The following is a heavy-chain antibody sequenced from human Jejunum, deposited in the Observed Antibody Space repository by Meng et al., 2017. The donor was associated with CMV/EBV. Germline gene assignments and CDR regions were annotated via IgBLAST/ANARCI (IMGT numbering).Heavy chain of an antibody. Sequence: FNFRGSAMPWDRQASGKGLEWGGRNRTKGNSYATGYAASVKGRFTNSRDESKNTAYLQMNSLKTEDTAVYYCARPYCSSTSCFALDYWGQGTLVTVSS. CDR1: FNFRGSA. CDR3: ARPYCSSTSCFALDY. CDR2: NRTKGNSYAT. D-gene: IGHD2-2*01. J-gene: IGHJ4*02. V-gene: IGHV3-73*01.